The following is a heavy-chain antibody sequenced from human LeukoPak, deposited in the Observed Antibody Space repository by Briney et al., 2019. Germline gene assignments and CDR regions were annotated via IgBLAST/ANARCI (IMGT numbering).Heavy chain of an antibody. CDR3: ARRYCSGGSCYSDNWFDP. CDR2: IYYSGST. D-gene: IGHD2-15*01. J-gene: IGHJ5*02. CDR1: GGSISSGGYY. V-gene: IGHV4-31*03. Sequence: PSETLSLTCTVFGGSISSGGYYWSWIRQHPGKGLEWIGYIYYSGSTYYNPSLKSRVTISVDTSKNQFSLKLSSVTAADTAVYYCARRYCSGGSCYSDNWFDPWGQGTLVTVSS.